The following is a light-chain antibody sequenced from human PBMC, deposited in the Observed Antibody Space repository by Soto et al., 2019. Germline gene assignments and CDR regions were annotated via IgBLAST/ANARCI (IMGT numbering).Light chain of an antibody. Sequence: AIQMTQSPSSLSASVGDRVTITCRASQGIRNDLGWYQQKPGKAPKLLIYAASSLQSGVPSRFSGSGSGTDFTLTISRLKPEDFATYYCLQDYNYPWTFGQGTKVEIK. CDR1: QGIRND. J-gene: IGKJ1*01. V-gene: IGKV1-6*01. CDR3: LQDYNYPWT. CDR2: AAS.